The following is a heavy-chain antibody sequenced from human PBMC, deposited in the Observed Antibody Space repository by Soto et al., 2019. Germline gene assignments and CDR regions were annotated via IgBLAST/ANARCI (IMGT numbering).Heavy chain of an antibody. CDR1: GYSFTSYW. D-gene: IGHD1-26*01. J-gene: IGHJ6*02. V-gene: IGHV5-10-1*01. CDR3: ASRSPTAYYYYGMDV. Sequence: PGESLKISCKGSGYSFTSYWISWVRQMPGKGLEWMGRIDPSDSYTNYSPSFQGHVTISADKSISTAYLQWSSLKASDTAMYYCASRSPTAYYYYGMDVWGQGTTVTVS. CDR2: IDPSDSYT.